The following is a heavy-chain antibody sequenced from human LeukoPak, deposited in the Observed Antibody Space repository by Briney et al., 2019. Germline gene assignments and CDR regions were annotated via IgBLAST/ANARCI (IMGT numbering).Heavy chain of an antibody. CDR1: GGSLSSYY. J-gene: IGHJ4*02. D-gene: IGHD1-26*01. CDR3: ARVRGGRASYASGYFDF. CDR2: IYTSGST. V-gene: IGHV4-4*07. Sequence: PSETLSLTCTVSGGSLSSYYWSWIRQPAGKGLEWIGRIYTSGSTNYNPSLKSRVTMSVDTSKNKSSLELSSVSAADRAVCFCARVRGGRASYASGYFDFWGQGTLVTVSS.